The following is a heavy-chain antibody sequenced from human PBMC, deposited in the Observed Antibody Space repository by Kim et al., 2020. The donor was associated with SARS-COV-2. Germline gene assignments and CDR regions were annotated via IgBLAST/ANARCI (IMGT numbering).Heavy chain of an antibody. J-gene: IGHJ5*02. CDR2: IYYRGST. Sequence: SETLSLTCTVSGDSISSGGFYWTWIRQHPGKGLEWIGNIYYRGSTFYNPSLKSRVTISLDTSKNQFSLKLSSVTAADTAVYYCAAYDILTGYYAVSWGQGTLVTVSS. D-gene: IGHD3-9*01. V-gene: IGHV4-31*03. CDR1: GDSISSGGFY. CDR3: AAYDILTGYYAVS.